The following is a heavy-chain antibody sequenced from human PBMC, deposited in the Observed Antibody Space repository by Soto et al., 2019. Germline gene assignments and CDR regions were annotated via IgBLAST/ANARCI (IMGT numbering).Heavy chain of an antibody. J-gene: IGHJ6*02. D-gene: IGHD3-3*01. Sequence: ASVKVSCKASGYTFASYDINWVRQATGQGLEWMGWMNPNSGNTGYAQKFQGRVTMTRNTSISTAYMELSSLRSEDTAVYYCARGPHYDFWSVYSPSYYYGMDVWGQGTKVTVSS. CDR2: MNPNSGNT. CDR3: ARGPHYDFWSVYSPSYYYGMDV. CDR1: GYTFASYD. V-gene: IGHV1-8*01.